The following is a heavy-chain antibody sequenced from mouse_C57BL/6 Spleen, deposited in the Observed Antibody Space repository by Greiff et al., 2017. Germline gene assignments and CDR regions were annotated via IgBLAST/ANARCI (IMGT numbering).Heavy chain of an antibody. Sequence: QVQLQQPGAELVKPGASVKLSCKASGYTFTSYWMQWVKQRPGQGLEWIGEIDPSVSYTNYNQKFKGKATLTVDTSSSTAYMQLSSLTSEDSAVYYCARAGFDYGSSHWYFDVWGTGTTVTVSS. V-gene: IGHV1-50*01. CDR3: ARAGFDYGSSHWYFDV. J-gene: IGHJ1*03. CDR2: IDPSVSYT. CDR1: GYTFTSYW. D-gene: IGHD1-1*01.